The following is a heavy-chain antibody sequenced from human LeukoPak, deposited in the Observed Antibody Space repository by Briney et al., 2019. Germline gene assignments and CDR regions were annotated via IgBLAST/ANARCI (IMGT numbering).Heavy chain of an antibody. D-gene: IGHD3-16*02. Sequence: GESLKISCEGFGYSFTTYWITWVRQMPGKGLEWMGRIDPSDSYTNYSPSFQGHVTISADKSISTAYLQWSSLKASDTAMYYCARVIHLGELSLYDYWGQGTLVTVSS. J-gene: IGHJ4*02. V-gene: IGHV5-10-1*01. CDR1: GYSFTTYW. CDR3: ARVIHLGELSLYDY. CDR2: IDPSDSYT.